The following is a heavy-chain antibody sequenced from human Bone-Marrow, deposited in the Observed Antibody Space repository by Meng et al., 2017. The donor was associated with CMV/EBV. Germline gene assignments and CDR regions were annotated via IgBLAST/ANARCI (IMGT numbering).Heavy chain of an antibody. CDR1: GFTFSTNN. D-gene: IGHD3-22*01. CDR3: AKDGHYYDSSGYYKGGGAFDI. CDR2: ISSSSAYI. J-gene: IGHJ3*02. V-gene: IGHV3-21*04. Sequence: GGSLRLSCAASGFTFSTNNTNWVRQAPGKGLEWVSSISSSSAYIYYIDSVKGRFTISRDNAKNSLYLQMNSLRAEDTALYYCAKDGHYYDSSGYYKGGGAFDIWGQGTMVTVSS.